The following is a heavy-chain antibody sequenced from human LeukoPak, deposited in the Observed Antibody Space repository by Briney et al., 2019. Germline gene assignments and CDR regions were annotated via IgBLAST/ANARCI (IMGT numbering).Heavy chain of an antibody. Sequence: ASVKVSCKASGYSFTSYAYNWVRQAPGQGLEWMGWIGAYDGGTKYAQDLQGRVTMTTDTSTSTAYMELRSLRSDDTAVYYCARNGYGDFEAYGMDVWGQGTTVTVSS. D-gene: IGHD4-17*01. CDR2: IGAYDGGT. J-gene: IGHJ6*02. V-gene: IGHV1-18*01. CDR1: GYSFTSYA. CDR3: ARNGYGDFEAYGMDV.